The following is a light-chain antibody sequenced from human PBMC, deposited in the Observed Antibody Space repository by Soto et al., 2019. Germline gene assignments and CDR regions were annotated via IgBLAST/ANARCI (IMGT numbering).Light chain of an antibody. CDR1: QSVSDNF. V-gene: IGKV3-20*01. Sequence: EIVLTQSPGTLSLSPGERATLSCRASQSVSDNFLAWYQQKPGQAPRLLIFGASSRATGIPDRFSGGGSGTDFTLTISRLEPEDFAVYYCQQYAGSPTWTFGQGTKVDIK. J-gene: IGKJ1*01. CDR3: QQYAGSPTWT. CDR2: GAS.